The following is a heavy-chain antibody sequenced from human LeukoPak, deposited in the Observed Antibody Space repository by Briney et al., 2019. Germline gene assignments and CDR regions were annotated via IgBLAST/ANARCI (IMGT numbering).Heavy chain of an antibody. CDR1: GFTFSSYS. CDR3: ARGFSYGSGSYFPSAFDI. D-gene: IGHD3-10*01. V-gene: IGHV3-48*04. CDR2: ISSSSSTI. J-gene: IGHJ3*02. Sequence: PGGSLRLSCAASGFTFSSYSMNWVRQAPGKGLEWVSYISSSSSTIYYADSVKGRFTISRDNAKNSLYLQMNSLRAEDTAVYYCARGFSYGSGSYFPSAFDIWGQGTMVTVSS.